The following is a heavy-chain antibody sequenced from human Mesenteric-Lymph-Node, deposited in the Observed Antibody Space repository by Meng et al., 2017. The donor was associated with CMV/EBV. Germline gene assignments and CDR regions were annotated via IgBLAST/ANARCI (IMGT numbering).Heavy chain of an antibody. V-gene: IGHV4-34*01. CDR3: ARDRAVTPTGGNWFDP. CDR2: T. D-gene: IGHD4-17*01. Sequence: SETLSLTCAVYGGSFSGYYWSWIRQPPGKGLEWIGSTYYSPSLDSRVSISVDTSKNQFSLKLTSVTAADTAVYYCARDRAVTPTGGNWFDPWGQGTLVTVSS. J-gene: IGHJ5*02. CDR1: GGSFSGYY.